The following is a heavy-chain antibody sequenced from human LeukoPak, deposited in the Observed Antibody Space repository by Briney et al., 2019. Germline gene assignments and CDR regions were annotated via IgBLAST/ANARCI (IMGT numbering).Heavy chain of an antibody. CDR2: ISYDGSNK. CDR1: GFTFSSYA. D-gene: IGHD6-6*01. V-gene: IGHV3-30*04. CDR3: ARRFSSSTLDY. Sequence: GGSLRLSCAASGFTFSSYAMHWVRQAPGKGPEWVAVISYDGSNKYYADSVKGRFTISRDNSKNTLYLQMNSLRAEDTAVYYCARRFSSSTLDYWGQGTLVTVSS. J-gene: IGHJ4*02.